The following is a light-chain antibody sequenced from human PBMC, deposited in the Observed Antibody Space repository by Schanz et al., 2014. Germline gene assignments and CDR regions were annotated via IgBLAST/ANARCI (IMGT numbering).Light chain of an antibody. Sequence: QSALTQPRSVSGSPGQSVTISCTGTSNDIGDYNYVSWYQQHPGKAPKLMIYDVSKRPSGVPDRFSGSKSGNTASLTISGLQADNEAEYYCCSYAGSYTLVFGGGTKLTVL. J-gene: IGLJ2*01. V-gene: IGLV2-11*01. CDR1: SNDIGDYNY. CDR2: DVS. CDR3: CSYAGSYTLV.